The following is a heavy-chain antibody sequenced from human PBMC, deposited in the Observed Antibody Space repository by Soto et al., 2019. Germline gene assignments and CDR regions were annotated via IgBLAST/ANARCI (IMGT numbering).Heavy chain of an antibody. Sequence: PGGSLRLSCQASGFNFDNYGMHWVRQAPGKGLEWVAVITYDGSFQYYADSVKGRFTIPRDNSKNTLSLHLNTLKPEDTAVYHCAKDRVGGTFYTPLAFWGQGTRVTVSS. CDR3: AKDRVGGTFYTPLAF. CDR2: ITYDGSFQ. J-gene: IGHJ4*02. D-gene: IGHD1-7*01. V-gene: IGHV3-30*18. CDR1: GFNFDNYG.